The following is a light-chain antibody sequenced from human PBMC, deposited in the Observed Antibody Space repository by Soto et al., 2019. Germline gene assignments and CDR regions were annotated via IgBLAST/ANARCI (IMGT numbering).Light chain of an antibody. Sequence: ELVLTQSPATLSVSPGERATLSCRASQGVGSTLAWYQQAPGQAPRLLIYDASTRATGIPARFSGDGSGTEFTLTISSLQSDDIAVYYCQQYENLPYTFGQGTKLEI. CDR3: QQYENLPYT. CDR2: DAS. CDR1: QGVGST. V-gene: IGKV3-15*01. J-gene: IGKJ2*01.